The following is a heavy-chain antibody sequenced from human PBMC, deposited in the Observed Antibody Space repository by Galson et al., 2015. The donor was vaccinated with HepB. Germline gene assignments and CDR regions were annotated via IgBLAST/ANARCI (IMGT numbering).Heavy chain of an antibody. CDR1: GFTFSGSA. Sequence: SLRLSCAASGFTFSGSAMHWVRQASGKGLEWVGRIRSKANSYATAYAASVKGRFTISRDDSKNTAYLQMNSLKTGDTAVYYCTRRDVETGEVIWGQGTLVTVSS. CDR2: IRSKANSYAT. CDR3: TRRDVETGEVI. V-gene: IGHV3-73*01. D-gene: IGHD7-27*01. J-gene: IGHJ4*02.